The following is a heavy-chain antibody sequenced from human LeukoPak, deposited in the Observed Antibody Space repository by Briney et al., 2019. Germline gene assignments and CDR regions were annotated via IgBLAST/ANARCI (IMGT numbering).Heavy chain of an antibody. J-gene: IGHJ4*02. CDR2: ISGSGGST. Sequence: GGSLRLSCATSGFTFSSYAMSWVRQAPGKGLEWVSAISGSGGSTYYADSVKGRFTISRDNSKNTLYLQMNSLRAEDTAVYYCAKVDGVVVPAANHYFDYWGQGILVTVSS. CDR3: AKVDGVVVPAANHYFDY. D-gene: IGHD2-2*01. V-gene: IGHV3-23*01. CDR1: GFTFSSYA.